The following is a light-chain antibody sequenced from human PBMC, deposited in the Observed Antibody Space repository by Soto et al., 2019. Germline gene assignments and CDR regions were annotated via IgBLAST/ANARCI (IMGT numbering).Light chain of an antibody. V-gene: IGKV3-11*01. Sequence: EIKLTQSPATLSLSPGERAALSCRPGQGVGRYLAWYQQSPGRAPRLLIYDASNRAAGVPARFIGGGSGTDFTLTISSLEPEDFAVYYCQQRRAWPLTFGGGTRVDIK. CDR1: QGVGRY. CDR2: DAS. CDR3: QQRRAWPLT. J-gene: IGKJ4*01.